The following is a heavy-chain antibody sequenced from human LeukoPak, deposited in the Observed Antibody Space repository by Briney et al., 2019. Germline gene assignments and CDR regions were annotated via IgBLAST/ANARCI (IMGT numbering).Heavy chain of an antibody. V-gene: IGHV4-39*01. J-gene: IGHJ3*02. CDR3: ARHKHRGMIVVVWDAFDI. CDR2: IYYSGST. D-gene: IGHD3-22*01. CDR1: GGSISSSSYY. Sequence: SGTLSLTCTVSGGSISSSSYYWGWIRQPPGKGLEWIGSIYYSGSTYYNPSLKSRVTISVDTSKNQFSLKLSSVTAADTAVYYCARHKHRGMIVVVWDAFDIWGQGTMVTVSS.